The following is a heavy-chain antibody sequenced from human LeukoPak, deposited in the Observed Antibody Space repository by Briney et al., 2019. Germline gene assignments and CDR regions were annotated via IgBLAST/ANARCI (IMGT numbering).Heavy chain of an antibody. CDR2: IGDSGTPI. D-gene: IGHD3-10*01. Sequence: GGSLRLSCAASGFTFSDHYMSWIRQAPGKGLEWVSDIGDSGTPIYYADSVKGRFTVSRDNAKNSLFLQMNSLRAEDTAVYYCETDRRQSVYGGLDNWAQGTLVIVSS. CDR3: ETDRRQSVYGGLDN. V-gene: IGHV3-11*04. CDR1: GFTFSDHY. J-gene: IGHJ4*02.